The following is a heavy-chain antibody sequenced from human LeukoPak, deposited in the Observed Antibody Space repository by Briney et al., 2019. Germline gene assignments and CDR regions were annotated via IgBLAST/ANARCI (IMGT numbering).Heavy chain of an antibody. CDR3: ASGYYTGVFDY. J-gene: IGHJ4*02. CDR1: GGSISSGSYY. Sequence: PSETLSLTCTVSGGSISSGSYYWSWIRQPAGKGLEWIGRIYTSGSTNYNPSLKSRVTISVDTSKNQFSLKLSSVTAADAAVYYCASGYYTGVFDYWGQGTLVTVSS. CDR2: IYTSGST. D-gene: IGHD3-3*01. V-gene: IGHV4-61*02.